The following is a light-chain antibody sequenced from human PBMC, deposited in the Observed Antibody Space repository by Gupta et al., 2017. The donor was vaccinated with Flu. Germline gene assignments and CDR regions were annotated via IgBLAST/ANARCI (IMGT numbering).Light chain of an antibody. J-gene: IGKJ4*01. CDR2: GAS. V-gene: IGKV1-5*03. CDR1: QSIDNW. Sequence: DFQMTQSPSTLSASVGDRVTITCRASQSIDNWLAWYQQKPGKAPNFLIYGASSLQSGVPSRFSGSGSGTEFTLTISSLQPDDFATYYCQQYKDYPLTFGGGTKVKIK. CDR3: QQYKDYPLT.